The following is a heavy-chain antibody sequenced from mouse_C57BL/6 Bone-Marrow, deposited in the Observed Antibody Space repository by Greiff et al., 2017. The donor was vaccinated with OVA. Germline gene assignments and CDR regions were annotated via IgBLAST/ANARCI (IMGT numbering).Heavy chain of an antibody. Sequence: QVQLKQPGTELVKPGASVKLSCKASGYTFTSYWMHWVKQRPGQGLEWIGRIHPSDSDTNYNQKFKGKATLTVDKSSSTAYMQLSSLTSEDSAVYYCAIEDYYGSSYGYFDYWGQGTTLTVSS. CDR3: AIEDYYGSSYGYFDY. V-gene: IGHV1-74*01. J-gene: IGHJ2*01. D-gene: IGHD1-1*01. CDR2: IHPSDSDT. CDR1: GYTFTSYW.